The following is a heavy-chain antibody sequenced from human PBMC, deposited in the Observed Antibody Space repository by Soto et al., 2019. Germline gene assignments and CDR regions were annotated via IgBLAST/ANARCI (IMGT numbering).Heavy chain of an antibody. V-gene: IGHV4-34*01. J-gene: IGHJ4*02. CDR1: GGSFSGYY. CDR2: INHSGST. D-gene: IGHD6-19*01. Sequence: QVQLQQWGAGLLKPSETLSLTCAVYGGSFSGYYWSWIRQPAGKGLEWIGEINHSGSTNYNPSLKSRVNISVDTSKNQFSLKMSSVHAADTDVYYCGRGGKVRSGLDYWGQGNLVTASS. CDR3: GRGGKVRSGLDY.